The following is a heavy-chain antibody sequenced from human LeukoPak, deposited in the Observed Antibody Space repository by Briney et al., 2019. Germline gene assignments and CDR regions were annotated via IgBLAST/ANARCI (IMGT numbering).Heavy chain of an antibody. CDR2: ISYDGSNN. CDR3: ARGQGIGYYYDSSGIGYFDY. J-gene: IGHJ4*02. CDR1: GFTFSSYA. V-gene: IGHV3-30-3*01. D-gene: IGHD3-22*01. Sequence: GRSLRLSCAASGFTFSSYAMHWVRQAPGKGLEWVAVISYDGSNNYYADSVKGRFTISRDNSKNTLYLQMNSLRAEDTAVYYCARGQGIGYYYDSSGIGYFDYWGQGTLVTVSS.